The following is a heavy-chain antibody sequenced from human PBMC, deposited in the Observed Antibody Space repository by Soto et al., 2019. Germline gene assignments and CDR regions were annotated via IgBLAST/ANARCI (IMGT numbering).Heavy chain of an antibody. D-gene: IGHD2-8*02. J-gene: IGHJ4*02. CDR2: ISPDGSDV. V-gene: IGHV3-74*01. Sequence: PAVSLRLSCAASGFPFTNYWMNWVRQTPWKGLMWVSRISPDGSDVGYADSVEGRFTVSRDNAKNTLYLQMHSLRAEDTAMYYCACWGHIVPVAPSDFDRWGQGTLVTVSS. CDR1: GFPFTNYW. CDR3: ACWGHIVPVAPSDFDR.